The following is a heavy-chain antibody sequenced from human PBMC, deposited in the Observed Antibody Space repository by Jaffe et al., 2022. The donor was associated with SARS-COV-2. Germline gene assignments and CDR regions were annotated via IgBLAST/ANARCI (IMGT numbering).Heavy chain of an antibody. V-gene: IGHV5-51*01. D-gene: IGHD3-22*01. CDR2: IYPGDSET. CDR1: GYTFTAYW. J-gene: IGHJ6*02. Sequence: EVQLVQSGAEVKKPGESLRISCEGSGYTFTAYWIGWVRQMPGKGLEWMGIIYPGDSETRYSPSFQGQVTISADKSIRTAYLQWSSLKASDTAMYFCARAYDTSGYFRDNYYYGMDVWGQGTTVTVSS. CDR3: ARAYDTSGYFRDNYYYGMDV.